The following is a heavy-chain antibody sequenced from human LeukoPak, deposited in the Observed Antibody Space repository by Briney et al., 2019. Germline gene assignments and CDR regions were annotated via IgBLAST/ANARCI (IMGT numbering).Heavy chain of an antibody. D-gene: IGHD3-3*02. J-gene: IGHJ5*02. CDR2: ISRNSGSI. CDR1: GFTFDDYA. CDR3: AKDVSLAA. Sequence: GGSLRLSCAASGFTFDDYAMHWVRHAPGKGLEWVSGISRNSGSIGYADSVKGRFTISRDNAKNSLYLQMNSLRAEDTALYYCAKDVSLAAWGQGTLVTVSS. V-gene: IGHV3-9*01.